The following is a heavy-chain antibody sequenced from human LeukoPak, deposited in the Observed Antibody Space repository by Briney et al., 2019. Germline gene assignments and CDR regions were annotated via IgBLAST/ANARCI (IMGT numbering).Heavy chain of an antibody. CDR3: ARGKGGSGSFYYYGMDV. V-gene: IGHV4-59*01. D-gene: IGHD3-10*01. CDR1: GGSISSYY. Sequence: PSETLSLTCTVSGGSISSYYRSWIRQPPGKGLEWIGYIYYSGSTNYNPSLKSRVTISVDTSKNQFSLKLSSVTAADTAVYYCARGKGGSGSFYYYGMDVWGQGTTVTVSS. J-gene: IGHJ6*02. CDR2: IYYSGST.